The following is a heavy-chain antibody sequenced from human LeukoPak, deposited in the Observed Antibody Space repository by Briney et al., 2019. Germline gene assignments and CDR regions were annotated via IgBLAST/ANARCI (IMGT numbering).Heavy chain of an antibody. CDR1: GGIFSNYA. CDR3: AGTLYYDILTGYLPV. D-gene: IGHD3-9*01. V-gene: IGHV1-69*13. CDR2: IIPIFGTA. J-gene: IGHJ4*02. Sequence: ASVKVSCKASGGIFSNYAISWVRQAPGQGLEWMGGIIPIFGTANYAQKFQGRVTITADESTSTAYMELSSLRSEDTAVYYCAGTLYYDILTGYLPVWGQGTLVTVSS.